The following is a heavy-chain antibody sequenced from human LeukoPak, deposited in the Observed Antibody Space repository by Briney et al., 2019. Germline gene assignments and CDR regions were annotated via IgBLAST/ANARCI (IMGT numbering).Heavy chain of an antibody. CDR2: IYPGDSDT. Sequence: PGESLKISCKGSGYRFTTYWIAWVRQMPGKGLEWMGIIYPGDSDTRYSPSFQGHVTISADKSITAAYLQWSSLKASDTAMYYCARGSSSWYLGYFDNWGQGTQVTVSS. CDR3: ARGSSSWYLGYFDN. D-gene: IGHD6-13*01. J-gene: IGHJ4*02. CDR1: GYRFTTYW. V-gene: IGHV5-51*01.